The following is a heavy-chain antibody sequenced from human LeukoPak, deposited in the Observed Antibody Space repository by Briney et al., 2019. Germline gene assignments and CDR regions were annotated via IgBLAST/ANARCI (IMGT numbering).Heavy chain of an antibody. D-gene: IGHD2-15*01. CDR2: INAGNGNT. J-gene: IGHJ6*02. Sequence: ASVKVSCKASGYTFTSYAMHWVRQAPGQRLEWMGWINAGNGNTKYSQKFQGRVTITRDTSASTAYMELSSLRSEDTAVYYCARPSYCSGGSCPGGYNGMDVWGQGTTVTVSS. CDR3: ARPSYCSGGSCPGGYNGMDV. CDR1: GYTFTSYA. V-gene: IGHV1-3*01.